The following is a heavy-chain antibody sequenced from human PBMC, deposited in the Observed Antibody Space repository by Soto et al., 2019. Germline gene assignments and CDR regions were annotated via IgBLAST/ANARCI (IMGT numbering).Heavy chain of an antibody. CDR1: GGSISSGGYY. V-gene: IGHV4-31*03. CDR3: ARDFPTYYDFWSPQSHV. CDR2: IYYSGST. J-gene: IGHJ6*02. Sequence: SETLSLTCTVSGGSISSGGYYWSWIRQHPGKGLEWIGYIYYSGSTYYNPSLKSRVTISVDTSKNQFSLKLSSVTAADTAVYYCARDFPTYYDFWSPQSHVWGQGTTVTVSS. D-gene: IGHD3-3*01.